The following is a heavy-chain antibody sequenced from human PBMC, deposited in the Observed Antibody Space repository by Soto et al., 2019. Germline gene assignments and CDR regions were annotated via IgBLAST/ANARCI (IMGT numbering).Heavy chain of an antibody. Sequence: QVQLQESGPGLVKPSETLSLTCTVSGVSISSSYWSWIRQSPGKEMQWIGYIYYSGSVKYNPSLNSRVTLSADMSRNQLSLRVTPVTAADTALYYCARGMYDSSGFSNPFDIWGQGTMVTVSS. V-gene: IGHV4-59*01. CDR2: IYYSGSV. D-gene: IGHD3-22*01. CDR1: GVSISSSY. J-gene: IGHJ3*02. CDR3: ARGMYDSSGFSNPFDI.